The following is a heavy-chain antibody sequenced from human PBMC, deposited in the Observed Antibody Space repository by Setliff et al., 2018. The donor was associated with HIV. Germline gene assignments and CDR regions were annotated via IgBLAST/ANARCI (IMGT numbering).Heavy chain of an antibody. CDR3: ARTPRYYDYAWGSYGAPLYYFDY. CDR2: VATNGGST. D-gene: IGHD3-16*01. Sequence: PGWSLRLSCAVSGFTFSNSAMSWVRQAPGKGLEWVSSVATNGGSTYYAASVQGRFTISSDNSKSVVYLQMNSLSAEDTAVYYCARTPRYYDYAWGSYGAPLYYFDYWGQGTLVTVSS. J-gene: IGHJ4*02. V-gene: IGHV3-23*01. CDR1: GFTFSNSA.